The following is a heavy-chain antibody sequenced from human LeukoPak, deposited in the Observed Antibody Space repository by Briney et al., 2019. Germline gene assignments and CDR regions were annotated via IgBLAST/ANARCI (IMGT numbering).Heavy chain of an antibody. J-gene: IGHJ4*02. Sequence: GGSLRLSCAASGFTFSSYTMNWVRQAPGKGLEWVSSISSSSSYIYFANSVRGRFTISRDNAKNSLYLQMNSLRAEDTAVYYCAKDSPSRTATTEVPVDYWGQGTLVTVSS. V-gene: IGHV3-21*06. CDR3: AKDSPSRTATTEVPVDY. CDR2: ISSSSSYI. CDR1: GFTFSSYT. D-gene: IGHD1/OR15-1a*01.